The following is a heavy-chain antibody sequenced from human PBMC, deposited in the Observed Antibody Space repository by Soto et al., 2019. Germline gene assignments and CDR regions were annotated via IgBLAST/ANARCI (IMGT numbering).Heavy chain of an antibody. J-gene: IGHJ3*02. CDR2: ISAYNGNT. V-gene: IGHV1-18*01. D-gene: IGHD3-22*01. CDR1: GYTFTSYG. CDR3: ARVTTMIVVVIMGVDAFDI. Sequence: ASVKVSCKASGYTFTSYGISWVRQAPGQGLEWMGWISAYNGNTNYAQKLQGRVTMTTDTSTSTAYMELRSLRSDDTAVYYCARVTTMIVVVIMGVDAFDIWGQGTMVTVSS.